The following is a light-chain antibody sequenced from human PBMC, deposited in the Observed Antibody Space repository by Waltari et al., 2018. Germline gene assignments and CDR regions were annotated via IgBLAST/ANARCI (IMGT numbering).Light chain of an antibody. CDR2: GAS. J-gene: IGKJ1*01. CDR3: QNHERLPAT. CDR1: QSIGRY. V-gene: IGKV3-20*01. Sequence: EVVLTQSPGTLSLSPGETATLSCRASQSIGRYLVWYQQKSGHAPRLLFYGASTRATGIPDRFSGSGSGTDFSHTISRLEAEDFAVYYCQNHERLPATFGQGTKVEMK.